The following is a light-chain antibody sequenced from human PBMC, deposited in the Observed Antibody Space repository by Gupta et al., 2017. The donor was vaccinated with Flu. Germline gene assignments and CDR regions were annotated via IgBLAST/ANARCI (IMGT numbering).Light chain of an antibody. Sequence: PATLYVSPGERATLACRARQSVSSDLAWYQQKPGQAPRLLIYGASTRATGIPARFSGSGSGTEFTLTISSLQSEDFAVYYCQQDNNWSVTFGQGTKVEIK. V-gene: IGKV3-15*01. CDR2: GAS. CDR1: QSVSSD. CDR3: QQDNNWSVT. J-gene: IGKJ1*01.